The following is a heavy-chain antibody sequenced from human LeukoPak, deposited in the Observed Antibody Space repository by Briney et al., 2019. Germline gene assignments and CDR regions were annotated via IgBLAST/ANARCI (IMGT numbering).Heavy chain of an antibody. J-gene: IGHJ4*02. Sequence: SETLSLTCTVSGGSISSYYWSWIRQPPGKGLEWIGYIYYSGSTNYNPSLKSRVTISVDTSKNQFSLKLSSVTAADTAVYYCAGHSSGRDYWGQGTLVTVSS. CDR2: IYYSGST. CDR3: AGHSSGRDY. CDR1: GGSISSYY. D-gene: IGHD6-19*01. V-gene: IGHV4-59*08.